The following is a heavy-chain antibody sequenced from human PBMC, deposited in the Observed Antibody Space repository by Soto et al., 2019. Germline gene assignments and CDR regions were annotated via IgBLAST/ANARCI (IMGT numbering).Heavy chain of an antibody. CDR3: ARDKRDCGSTSCYSWFDP. V-gene: IGHV3-33*01. CDR2: IWYDGSYK. D-gene: IGHD2-2*01. CDR1: GFTFNTYG. J-gene: IGHJ5*02. Sequence: PGGSLRLSCAASGFTFNTYGMHWVRQVPGKGLEWVAVIWYDGSYKYYADSVKGRFTISRDDSKNTLYLQMNSLRVEDTAVYYCARDKRDCGSTSCYSWFDPWGQGTLVTVSS.